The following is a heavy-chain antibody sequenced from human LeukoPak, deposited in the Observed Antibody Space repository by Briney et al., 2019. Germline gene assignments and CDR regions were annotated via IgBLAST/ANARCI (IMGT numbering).Heavy chain of an antibody. CDR2: IIPIFGTA. D-gene: IGHD3-22*01. Sequence: ASVKVSCKASGGTFSSYAISWVRQAPGQGLEWMGGIIPIFGTANYAQKFQGRVTITADESTSTAYMELSSLRSDDTAVYYCARHTMIVVPRSYYFDYWGQGTLVTVSS. CDR3: ARHTMIVVPRSYYFDY. CDR1: GGTFSSYA. V-gene: IGHV1-69*13. J-gene: IGHJ4*02.